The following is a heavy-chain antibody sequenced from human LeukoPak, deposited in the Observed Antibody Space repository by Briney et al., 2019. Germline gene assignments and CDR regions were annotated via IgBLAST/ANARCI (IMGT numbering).Heavy chain of an antibody. Sequence: GGSLRLSCAASGFPFSKYGMHWARQAPGKGLEWVAYIQYDAKNEKYADSVKGRFTISRDNSRNTLYLQMSKMTVEDTAVYYCAKRKSGNGDRFDYWGQGTLVIVSS. CDR3: AKRKSGNGDRFDY. V-gene: IGHV3-30*02. D-gene: IGHD2-8*01. J-gene: IGHJ4*02. CDR1: GFPFSKYG. CDR2: IQYDAKNE.